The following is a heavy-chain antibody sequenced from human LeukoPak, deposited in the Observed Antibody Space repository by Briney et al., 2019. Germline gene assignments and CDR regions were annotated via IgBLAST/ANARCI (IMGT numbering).Heavy chain of an antibody. V-gene: IGHV1-2*06. CDR1: GYTFTGYY. CDR2: INPNSGGT. CDR3: ARERGYNALFDY. D-gene: IGHD1-1*01. Sequence: ASVKVSCKASGYTFTGYYMHWVRQAPGQGLEWMGRINPNSGGTNYAQKFQGRVTMTRDTSIGTAYMELSRLRSDDTAVYYCARERGYNALFDYWGQGTLVIVSS. J-gene: IGHJ4*02.